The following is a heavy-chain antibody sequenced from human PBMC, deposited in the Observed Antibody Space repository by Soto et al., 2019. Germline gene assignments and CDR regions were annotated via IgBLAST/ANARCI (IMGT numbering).Heavy chain of an antibody. Sequence: EVQLVESGGGVVQPGGSLRLSCAASGFTFSNYDLHWVRQATGKGLEWVSAIGSAGDTYYPDSVKGRCTISRENAKDSLYLQMNSLRAEDTAVYYCARDRGIAARPGHHYGMDVWGQGTTVTVSS. CDR3: ARDRGIAARPGHHYGMDV. D-gene: IGHD6-6*01. V-gene: IGHV3-13*01. CDR2: IGSAGDT. CDR1: GFTFSNYD. J-gene: IGHJ6*02.